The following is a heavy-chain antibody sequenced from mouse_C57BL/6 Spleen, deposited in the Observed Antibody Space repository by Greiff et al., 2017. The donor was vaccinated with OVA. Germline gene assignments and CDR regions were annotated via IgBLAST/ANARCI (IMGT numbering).Heavy chain of an antibody. V-gene: IGHV1-69*01. CDR1: GYTFTSYW. Sequence: VQLQQPGAELVMPGASVKLSCKASGYTFTSYWMHWVKQRPGQGLEWIGEIDPSDSYTNYNQKFKGKSTLTVDKSSSTAYMQLSSLTSEDSAVYYCARLGDHGGFAYWGQGTLVTVSA. CDR3: ARLGDHGGFAY. J-gene: IGHJ3*01. CDR2: IDPSDSYT.